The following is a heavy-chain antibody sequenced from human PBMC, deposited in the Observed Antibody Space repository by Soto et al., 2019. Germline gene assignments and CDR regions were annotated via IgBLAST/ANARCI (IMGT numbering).Heavy chain of an antibody. Sequence: EVQLVESGGGLVQPGGSLRLSCAASGFTVSSSYMGWVRQTPAKGLEWVSSIYTNGNTYYADSVRGRFTISTDNSKDTLYLQMNSLRVDDTAMYYCARHVGYYWYFDLWGRGTLVTVSS. CDR2: IYTNGNT. CDR1: GFTVSSSY. D-gene: IGHD1-26*01. J-gene: IGHJ2*01. V-gene: IGHV3-66*04. CDR3: ARHVGYYWYFDL.